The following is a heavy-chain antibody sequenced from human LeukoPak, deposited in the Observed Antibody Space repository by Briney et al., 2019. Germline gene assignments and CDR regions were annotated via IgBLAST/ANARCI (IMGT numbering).Heavy chain of an antibody. D-gene: IGHD5-18*01. CDR1: GGSISSSSYY. CDR2: IYYSGST. J-gene: IGHJ6*03. V-gene: IGHV4-39*07. Sequence: SETLSLTCTVSGGSISSSSYYWGWIRQPPGKGLEWIGSIYYSGSTYYNPSLKSRLTMSVDTSKNQFSLKLSSVTAADTAVYYCARVDRGYSYGYYYYYMDVWGKGTTVTVSS. CDR3: ARVDRGYSYGYYYYYMDV.